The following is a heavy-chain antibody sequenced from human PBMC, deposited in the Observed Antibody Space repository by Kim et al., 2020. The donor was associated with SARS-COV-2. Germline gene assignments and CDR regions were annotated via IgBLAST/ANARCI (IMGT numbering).Heavy chain of an antibody. D-gene: IGHD1-26*01. V-gene: IGHV4-39*07. CDR1: GGSISSSSYY. CDR2: IYYSGST. J-gene: IGHJ4*02. Sequence: SETLSLTCTVSGGSISSSSYYWGWIRQPPGKGLEWIGSIYYSGSTYYNPSLKSRVTISVDTSKNQFSLKLSSVTAADTAVYYCARDSGSSFDYWGQGTLVTVSS. CDR3: ARDSGSSFDY.